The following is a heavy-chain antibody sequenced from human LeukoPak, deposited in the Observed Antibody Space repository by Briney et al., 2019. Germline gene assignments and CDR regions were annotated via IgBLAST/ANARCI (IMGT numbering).Heavy chain of an antibody. J-gene: IGHJ4*02. CDR2: INHSGST. V-gene: IGHV4-34*01. D-gene: IGHD3-10*01. Sequence: PSETLSLTCAVYGGSFSGYYWSWIRQPPGKGLEWIGEINHSGSTNYNPSLKSRVTISVDTSKNQFSLKLSSVTAADTAVYYCARDYGSGGYGYYFDYWGQGTLVTVSS. CDR3: ARDYGSGGYGYYFDY. CDR1: GGSFSGYY.